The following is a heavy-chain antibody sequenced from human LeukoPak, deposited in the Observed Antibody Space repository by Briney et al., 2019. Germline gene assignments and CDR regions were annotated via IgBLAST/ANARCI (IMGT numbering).Heavy chain of an antibody. CDR1: GGSISSYY. CDR3: ARVTGYYDSSGHPIDWFDP. D-gene: IGHD3-22*01. CDR2: IYYSGST. J-gene: IGHJ5*02. V-gene: IGHV4-59*08. Sequence: PSETLSLTCTVSGGSISSYYWSWIRQPPGKGLEWIGYIYYSGSTNYNPSLKSRVTISVDTSKNQFSLKLSSVTAADTAVYYCARVTGYYDSSGHPIDWFDPWGQGTLVTVSS.